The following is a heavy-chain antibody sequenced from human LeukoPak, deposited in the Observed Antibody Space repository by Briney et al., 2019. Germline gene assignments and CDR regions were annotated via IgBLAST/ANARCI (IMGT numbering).Heavy chain of an antibody. Sequence: PSETLSLTCAVSGYSISSGYYWGWIRQPPGKGLEWIGSIYHSGSTYYNPSLKSRVTISVDTSKNQFSLRLTSVTAADTAAYYCARLSGIYCDRGSCFNCFDSWGQGTLVTASS. V-gene: IGHV4-38-2*01. CDR1: GYSISSGYY. D-gene: IGHD2-15*01. CDR2: IYHSGST. J-gene: IGHJ5*01. CDR3: ARLSGIYCDRGSCFNCFDS.